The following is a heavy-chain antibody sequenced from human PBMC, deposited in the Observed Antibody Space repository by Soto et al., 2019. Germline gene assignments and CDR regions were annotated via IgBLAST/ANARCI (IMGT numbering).Heavy chain of an antibody. CDR1: GFTFSDTL. V-gene: IGHV1-3*01. Sequence: VQSGAEMQKPGASVNIPCQASGFTFSDTLINWVRHGPGQGLEWMGWINPANGNTRYSESFQGRVTISSLSSASTAYVALSDLTSEDTAVYYCARDIVSVGPRANEAFDVWGQGTMITVSS. D-gene: IGHD1-26*01. J-gene: IGHJ3*01. CDR3: ARDIVSVGPRANEAFDV. CDR2: INPANGNT.